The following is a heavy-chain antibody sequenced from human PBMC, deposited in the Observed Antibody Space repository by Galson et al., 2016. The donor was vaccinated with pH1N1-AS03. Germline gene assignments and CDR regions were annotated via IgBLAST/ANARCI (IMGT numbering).Heavy chain of an antibody. D-gene: IGHD3-10*01. CDR2: TYYRSKWFN. CDR3: ARDRDPRVREFDF. J-gene: IGHJ4*02. V-gene: IGHV6-1*01. CDR1: GDSVSSNSVA. Sequence: CAISGDSVSSNSVAWNWIRQSPSRGLEWLGRTYYRSKWFNEYPASVKSRITINSDTSKNQFSLKMNSVTAADTAIYYCARDRDPRVREFDFWGQGILVTVSS.